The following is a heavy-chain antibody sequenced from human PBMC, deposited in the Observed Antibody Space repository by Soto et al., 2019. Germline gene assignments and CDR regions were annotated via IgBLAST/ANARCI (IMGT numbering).Heavy chain of an antibody. J-gene: IGHJ3*02. CDR3: ARVNYDILTGLWAFDI. Sequence: AXVKVSCKASGYTFTSYDIDWVRQATGQGLEWMGWMNPNSGNTGYAQKFQGRVTMTRNTSISTAYMELSSLRSEDTAVYYCARVNYDILTGLWAFDIWGQGTMVTVSS. D-gene: IGHD3-9*01. CDR1: GYTFTSYD. CDR2: MNPNSGNT. V-gene: IGHV1-8*01.